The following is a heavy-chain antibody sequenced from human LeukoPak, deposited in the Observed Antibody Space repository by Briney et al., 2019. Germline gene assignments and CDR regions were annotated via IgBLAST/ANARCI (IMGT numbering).Heavy chain of an antibody. J-gene: IGHJ5*02. V-gene: IGHV4-59*01. Sequence: KPSETLSLTCTVSGVSISSYYWSWIRQPPGKGLEWIGHIYYSGSTNYNPSLKSRVTISVDTSKNQFSLKLSSVTAADTAVYYCARGGYYGSGNDFRFDPWGQGTLVTVSS. D-gene: IGHD3-10*01. CDR3: ARGGYYGSGNDFRFDP. CDR2: IYYSGST. CDR1: GVSISSYY.